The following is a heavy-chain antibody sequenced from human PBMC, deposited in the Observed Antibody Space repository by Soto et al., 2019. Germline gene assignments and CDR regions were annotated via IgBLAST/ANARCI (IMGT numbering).Heavy chain of an antibody. CDR3: ARLRGTTAEPFDY. Sequence: QLQLQESGPGLVKPSETLSLTCTVSGGSISSSSYYWGWIRQPPGKGLEWIGSIYYSGSTYYNPSLKSRVTISVDTSKNQFSLKLSSVTAADTAVYYCARLRGTTAEPFDYWGQLTLVTVSS. D-gene: IGHD4-17*01. J-gene: IGHJ4*02. CDR1: GGSISSSSYY. CDR2: IYYSGST. V-gene: IGHV4-39*01.